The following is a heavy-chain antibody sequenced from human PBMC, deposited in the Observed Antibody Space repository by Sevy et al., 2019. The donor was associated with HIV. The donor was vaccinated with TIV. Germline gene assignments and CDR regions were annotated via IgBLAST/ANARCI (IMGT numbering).Heavy chain of an antibody. CDR2: ISWYTVNI. V-gene: IGHV3-9*01. CDR1: GFIFDDYA. J-gene: IGHJ4*02. CDR3: TKDKRRYDILTRGGYFDY. Sequence: GGSLRLSCAASGFIFDDYAMHWVRQAPGKGLEWVSGISWYTVNIGYADSVKGRFTISRDNAKNSLYLQMNSLRAEDTALYYCTKDKRRYDILTRGGYFDYWGQGTLVTVSS. D-gene: IGHD3-9*01.